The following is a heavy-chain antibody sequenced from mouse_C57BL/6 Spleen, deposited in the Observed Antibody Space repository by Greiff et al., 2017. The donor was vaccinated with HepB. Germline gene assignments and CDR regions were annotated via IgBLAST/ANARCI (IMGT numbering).Heavy chain of an antibody. D-gene: IGHD1-1*01. Sequence: VQLQQSGAELARPGASVKLSCKASGYTFTSYGISWVKQRTGQGLEWIGEIYPRSGNTYYNEKFKGKATLTADKSASTAYMELRSLTSEDSAVYFCARRDGSSLFDYWGQGTTLTVSS. CDR1: GYTFTSYG. V-gene: IGHV1-81*01. J-gene: IGHJ2*01. CDR3: ARRDGSSLFDY. CDR2: IYPRSGNT.